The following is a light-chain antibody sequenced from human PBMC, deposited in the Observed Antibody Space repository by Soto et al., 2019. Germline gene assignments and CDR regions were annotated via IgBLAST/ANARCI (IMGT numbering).Light chain of an antibody. CDR2: GAS. J-gene: IGKJ2*01. CDR3: QQYNNWPPGP. V-gene: IGKV3-15*01. CDR1: QSVSSN. Sequence: EIVMTQSPATLSVSPGERATLSCRASQSVSSNLAWYQQKPGQAPRLLIYGASTRATGIPARFSGSGSGTEFTFTISSLQSEDFAVYYCQQYNNWPPGPFGQGTKLEIK.